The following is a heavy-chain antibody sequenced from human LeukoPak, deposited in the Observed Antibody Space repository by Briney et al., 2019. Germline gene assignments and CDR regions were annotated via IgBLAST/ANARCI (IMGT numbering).Heavy chain of an antibody. CDR3: ARVRDGYNDAYDM. CDR1: GYTFTSYG. J-gene: IGHJ3*02. D-gene: IGHD5-24*01. V-gene: IGHV1-18*01. Sequence: ASVKVSCKASGYTFTSYGISWVRQAPGQGLEWMGLIGPSEGNTNYAQKFQGRVTMARDTSTSTVYMELSSLRSDDTGVYYCARVRDGYNDAYDMWGQGTVVTVPS. CDR2: IGPSEGNT.